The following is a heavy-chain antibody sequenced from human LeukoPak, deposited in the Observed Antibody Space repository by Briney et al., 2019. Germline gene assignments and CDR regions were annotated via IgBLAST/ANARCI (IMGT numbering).Heavy chain of an antibody. CDR2: ISGGGDVT. CDR3: ARKWSRRDGYNPALMHH. CDR1: DFNFVTYA. J-gene: IGHJ5*02. D-gene: IGHD5-24*01. Sequence: GGSLRLSCAASDFNFVTYAMSWVRQAPGKGLEWVSTISGGGDVTYYADSVKGRFTISRDNSKNTLYLQMNSLRVEDTAFYYCARKWSRRDGYNPALMHHWGQGTVVTVSS. V-gene: IGHV3-23*01.